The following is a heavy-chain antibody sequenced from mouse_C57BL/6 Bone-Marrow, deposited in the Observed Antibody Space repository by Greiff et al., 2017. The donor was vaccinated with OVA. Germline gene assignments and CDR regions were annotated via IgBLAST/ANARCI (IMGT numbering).Heavy chain of an antibody. CDR2: IWRGGST. V-gene: IGHV2-5*01. CDR1: GFSLTSYG. CDR3: AKGPLYSNTCWLAY. J-gene: IGHJ3*01. Sequence: VKLQESGPGLVQPSQSLSITCTVSGFSLTSYGVHWVRQSPGKGLEWLGVIWRGGSTDYNAAFMSRLSITKDNSKSQVFFKMNSLQADDTAIYYCAKGPLYSNTCWLAYWGQGTLVTVSA. D-gene: IGHD2-5*01.